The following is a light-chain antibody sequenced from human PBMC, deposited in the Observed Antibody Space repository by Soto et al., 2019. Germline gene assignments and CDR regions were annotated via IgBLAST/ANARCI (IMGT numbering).Light chain of an antibody. J-gene: IGKJ1*01. CDR1: QSISSY. V-gene: IGKV3-15*01. CDR3: HQGYDRPRGT. Sequence: VITQSPVSLRGFHGERATLSCRASQSISSYLAWYQQKPGQAPRLLIYGASTRATDIPARFSGGGSGTEFTLTINRRQSEDVAAYYCHQGYDRPRGTFGQGTKVDIK. CDR2: GAS.